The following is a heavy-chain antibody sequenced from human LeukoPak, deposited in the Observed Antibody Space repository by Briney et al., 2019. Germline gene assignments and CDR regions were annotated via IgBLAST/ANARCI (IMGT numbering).Heavy chain of an antibody. V-gene: IGHV3-74*01. D-gene: IGHD6-19*01. J-gene: IGHJ4*02. CDR1: GFTFSSYW. CDR2: INSDGSST. CDR3: AKSRGVAGFDY. Sequence: PGGSLRLSCAASGFTFSSYWMHWVRQAPGKGLVWVSRINSDGSSTSYADSVKGRFTISRDNAKNTLYLQMNSLRAEDTAVYYCAKSRGVAGFDYWGQGTLVTVSS.